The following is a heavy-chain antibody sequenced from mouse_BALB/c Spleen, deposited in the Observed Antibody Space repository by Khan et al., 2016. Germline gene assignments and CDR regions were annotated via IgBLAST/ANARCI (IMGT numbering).Heavy chain of an antibody. Sequence: DLVKPGASVKLSCKASGYTFTSYWINWIKQRPGQGLEWIGRIAPGSGSTYYNEMFKGKATLTVDTSSSTAYIQLSSLSSEDSAVDFWARTYYGSSHAMDYWGQGTSVTVSS. CDR1: GYTFTSYW. V-gene: IGHV1S41*01. D-gene: IGHD1-1*01. CDR3: ARTYYGSSHAMDY. CDR2: IAPGSGST. J-gene: IGHJ4*01.